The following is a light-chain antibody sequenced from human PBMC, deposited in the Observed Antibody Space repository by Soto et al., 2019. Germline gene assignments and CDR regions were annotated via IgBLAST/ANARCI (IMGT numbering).Light chain of an antibody. CDR3: TSFSSSTSLYV. J-gene: IGLJ1*01. CDR1: ISDVGSYNY. CDR2: DVS. Sequence: QSVLTQPASVSGSPGQSITISCTGTISDVGSYNYVSWYQQYPGKAPKLMIYDVSTRPSGVSDRFSGSKSGNTASLTISGLQAEDEADYYCTSFSSSTSLYVFGTGTKVTVL. V-gene: IGLV2-14*03.